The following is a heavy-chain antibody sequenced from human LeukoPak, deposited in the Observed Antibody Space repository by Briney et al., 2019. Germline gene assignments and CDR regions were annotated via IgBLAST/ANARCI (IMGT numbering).Heavy chain of an antibody. V-gene: IGHV4-4*07. Sequence: SETLSLTCTVSGGSISSYYWSWIRQPAGKGVEGIGRIYTSGSTNYNASLKSRVSMSVDTSKNQFSLKLSSVTAADTAVFYCARENSGSYREFDYWGQGTLVTVSS. CDR3: ARENSGSYREFDY. CDR2: IYTSGST. CDR1: GGSISSYY. J-gene: IGHJ4*02. D-gene: IGHD1-26*01.